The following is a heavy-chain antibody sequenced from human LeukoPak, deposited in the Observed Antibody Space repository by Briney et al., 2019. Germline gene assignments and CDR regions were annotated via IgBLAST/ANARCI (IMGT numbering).Heavy chain of an antibody. CDR2: IYYSGST. CDR1: GGSFSGYF. J-gene: IGHJ4*02. V-gene: IGHV4-59*01. CDR3: ARVDSNNWYDSRGYFDY. Sequence: KSSETLSLTCAVYGGSFSGYFWSWIRQPPGKGLEWIGYIYYSGSTNYNPSLKSRVTISVDTSKNQFSLKLSSVTAADTAVYYCARVDSNNWYDSRGYFDYWGQGTLVTVSS. D-gene: IGHD6-13*01.